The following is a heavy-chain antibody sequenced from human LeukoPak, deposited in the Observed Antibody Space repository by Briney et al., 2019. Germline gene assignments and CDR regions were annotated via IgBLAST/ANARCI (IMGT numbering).Heavy chain of an antibody. CDR2: INPDGSST. CDR1: GFTLSDYW. J-gene: IGHJ4*02. V-gene: IGHV3-74*01. CDR3: AKDYAAGRPYYFDS. Sequence: GSLRLSCAASGFTLSDYWMHWVRQGPGKGLVWVSRINPDGSSTNDADSVKGRFTISRDNSKNTLYLQMNSLRAGDTAVYYCAKDYAAGRPYYFDSWGQGTLVTVSS. D-gene: IGHD6-13*01.